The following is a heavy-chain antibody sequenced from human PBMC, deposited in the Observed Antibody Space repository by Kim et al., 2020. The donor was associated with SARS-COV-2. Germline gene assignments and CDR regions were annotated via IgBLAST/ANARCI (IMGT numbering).Heavy chain of an antibody. CDR2: ISYDGSNK. D-gene: IGHD6-13*01. Sequence: GGSLRLSCAASGFTFSSYGMHWVRQAPGKGLEWVAVISYDGSNKYYADSVKGRFTISRDNSKNTLYLQMNSLRAEDTAVYYCAKVLLVHYYYMDVWGKGTTVTVSS. J-gene: IGHJ6*03. CDR1: GFTFSSYG. CDR3: AKVLLVHYYYMDV. V-gene: IGHV3-30*18.